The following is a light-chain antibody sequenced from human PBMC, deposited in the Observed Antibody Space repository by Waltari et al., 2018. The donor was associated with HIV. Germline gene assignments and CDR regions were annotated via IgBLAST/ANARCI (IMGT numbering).Light chain of an antibody. V-gene: IGKV3-15*01. CDR2: AVS. CDR1: QSVSSN. J-gene: IGKJ1*01. CDR3: QQYSNWPRT. Sequence: VVMTQSPATLSVSPGDRATLSCRASQSVSSNLAWYQQKPGQPPRLLIYAVSTRATGIAARFSGSGSGTEFSLTISSLQSEDYAVYYCQQYSNWPRTFGQGTKVEIK.